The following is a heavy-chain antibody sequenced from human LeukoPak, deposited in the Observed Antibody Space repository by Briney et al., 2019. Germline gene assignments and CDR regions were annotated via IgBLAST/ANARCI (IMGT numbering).Heavy chain of an antibody. Sequence: GASVKVSCKVSGYTLTELSMHWVRQAPGKGLEWMGGFDPEDGKTLYAQKFQGRVTMTEDTSTDTAYMELSSLRSEDTAVYYCATGRSGGYYNFDYWGQGTLVTVSS. V-gene: IGHV1-24*01. CDR2: FDPEDGKT. D-gene: IGHD1-26*01. CDR3: ATGRSGGYYNFDY. CDR1: GYTLTELS. J-gene: IGHJ4*02.